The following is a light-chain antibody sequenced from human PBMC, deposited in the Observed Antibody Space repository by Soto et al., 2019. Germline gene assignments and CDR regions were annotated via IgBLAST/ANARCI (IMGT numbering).Light chain of an antibody. J-gene: IGLJ2*01. Sequence: QSVLTQPASVSASPGQSITISCTGISSDVGSYNFVSWYQQDPGDAPKLMIYEGSKRPSGVSNRFSGSKSGNTASLTISGLQAEDEADYYCCLYVGGTVVFGGGTKVTVL. CDR1: SSDVGSYNF. CDR3: CLYVGGTVV. V-gene: IGLV2-23*01. CDR2: EGS.